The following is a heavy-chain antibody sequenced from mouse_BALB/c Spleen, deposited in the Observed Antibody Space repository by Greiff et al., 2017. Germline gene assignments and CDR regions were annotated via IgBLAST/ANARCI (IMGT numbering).Heavy chain of an antibody. CDR3: ARLSGPGFAY. J-gene: IGHJ3*01. CDR2: ISSGGST. Sequence: EVQVVESGGGLVKPGGSLKLSCAASGFTFSSYAMSWVRQTPEKRLEWVASISSGGSTYYPDSVKGRFTISRDNARNILYLQMSSLRSEDTAMYYCARLSGPGFAYWGQGTLVTVSA. V-gene: IGHV5-6-5*01. CDR1: GFTFSSYA.